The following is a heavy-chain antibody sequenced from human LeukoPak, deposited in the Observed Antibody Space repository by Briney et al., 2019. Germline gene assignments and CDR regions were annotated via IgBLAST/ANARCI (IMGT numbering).Heavy chain of an antibody. V-gene: IGHV4-34*01. CDR3: ARLYSSGSFSY. Sequence: SETLSLTCAVYGGSFSGYYWSWIRQPPGKGLEWIGEINHSGSTNYNPYLKSRVTISVDTSKNQFSLKLSSVTAADTAVYYCARLYSSGSFSYWGQGTLVTVSS. CDR2: INHSGST. J-gene: IGHJ4*02. D-gene: IGHD6-19*01. CDR1: GGSFSGYY.